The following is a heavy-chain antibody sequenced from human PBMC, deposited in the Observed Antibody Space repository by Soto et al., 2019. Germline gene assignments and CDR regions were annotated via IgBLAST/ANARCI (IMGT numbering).Heavy chain of an antibody. CDR2: ISGSGGGT. D-gene: IGHD3-10*01. V-gene: IGHV3-23*01. Sequence: EVQLLESGGGLVQPGGSLRLSCAASGFTFTKYAMSWVRQAPGKGLEWVSDISGSGGGTHYADSVKGRFNISRDNSTSTLYLQMNSLRPEDTAIYYCAKDGALYFGPYYFDYWGQGVLVTVSS. CDR3: AKDGALYFGPYYFDY. CDR1: GFTFTKYA. J-gene: IGHJ4*02.